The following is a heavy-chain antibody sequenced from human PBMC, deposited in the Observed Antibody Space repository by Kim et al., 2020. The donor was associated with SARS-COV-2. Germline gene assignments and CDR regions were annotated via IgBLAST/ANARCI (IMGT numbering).Heavy chain of an antibody. J-gene: IGHJ6*02. V-gene: IGHV3-21*01. CDR1: GFTFSSYS. CDR2: ISSSSSYI. CDR3: ARAEGSGSYYPLYYYYYGMDV. Sequence: GGSLRLSCAASGFTFSSYSMNWVRQAPGKGLEWVSSISSSSSYIYYADSVKGRFTISRDNAKNSLYLQMNSLRAEDTAVYYCARAEGSGSYYPLYYYYYGMDVWGQGTTVTVSS. D-gene: IGHD3-10*01.